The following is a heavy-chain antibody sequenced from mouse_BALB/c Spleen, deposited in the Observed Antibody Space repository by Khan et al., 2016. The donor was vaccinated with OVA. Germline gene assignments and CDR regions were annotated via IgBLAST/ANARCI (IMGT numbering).Heavy chain of an antibody. CDR1: GFDFSRYW. CDR2: INPDSSTI. CDR3: ASLHYYGYVAY. Sequence: EVQLVETGGGLVQPGGSLKLSCAASGFDFSRYWVTWVRQAPGKGLEWIGEINPDSSTINYTPSLKDKFIISRDNAKNTLYLQMSKVRSEDTALXYCASLHYYGYVAYWGQGTLVTVSA. D-gene: IGHD1-2*01. V-gene: IGHV4-1*02. J-gene: IGHJ3*01.